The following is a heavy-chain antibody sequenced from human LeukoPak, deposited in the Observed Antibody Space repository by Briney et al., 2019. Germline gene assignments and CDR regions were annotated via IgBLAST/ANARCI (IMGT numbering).Heavy chain of an antibody. CDR2: ISSSSSYI. Sequence: GGSLRLSCAASGFTFSSYSMNWVRQAPGKGLELVSSISSSSSYIYYADSVKGRFTISRDNAKNSLYLQMNSLRAEDTAVYYCERGGSDYEYSGASWGQGTPVTVSS. CDR3: ERGGSDYEYSGAS. CDR1: GFTFSSYS. J-gene: IGHJ5*02. V-gene: IGHV3-21*01. D-gene: IGHD3-16*01.